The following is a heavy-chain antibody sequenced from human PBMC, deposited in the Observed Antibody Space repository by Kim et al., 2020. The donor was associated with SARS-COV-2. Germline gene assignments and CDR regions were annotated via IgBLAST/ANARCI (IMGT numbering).Heavy chain of an antibody. J-gene: IGHJ4*02. V-gene: IGHV3-74*01. CDR2: ISGDGSGT. D-gene: IGHD6-13*01. Sequence: GGSLRLSCAASGFSLSGYWMHWVRQAPGKGLVWVSRISGDGSGTVYADSVKGRFNISRDNAKNMLYLQMKSLRADDAAVYFCVRSAAACDYWGEGTLDSVST. CDR3: VRSAAACDY. CDR1: GFSLSGYW.